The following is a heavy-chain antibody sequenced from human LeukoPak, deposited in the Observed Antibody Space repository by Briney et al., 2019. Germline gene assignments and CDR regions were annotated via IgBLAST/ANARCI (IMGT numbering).Heavy chain of an antibody. Sequence: SETLSLTCTVSGASISNSNYYWGCFRQPPGKGLEWIGSVYYGGSIYYHPSLKSRVTVSVDTSKNQFSLNVNSVTAADTAVYYCARHLRVPYYYYYMDVWGKGTTVTISS. V-gene: IGHV4-39*01. CDR1: GASISNSNYY. CDR3: ARHLRVPYYYYYMDV. J-gene: IGHJ6*03. CDR2: VYYGGSI.